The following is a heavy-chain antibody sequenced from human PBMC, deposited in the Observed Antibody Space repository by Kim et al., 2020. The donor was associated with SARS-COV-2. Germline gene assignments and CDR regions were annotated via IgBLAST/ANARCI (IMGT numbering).Heavy chain of an antibody. V-gene: IGHV4-39*01. Sequence: YNPSLKSRVTISVDTSKNQFSLKLSSVTAADTAVYYCARHGGYYYYGMDVWGHGTTVTVSS. CDR3: ARHGGYYYYGMDV. J-gene: IGHJ6*02. D-gene: IGHD3-16*01.